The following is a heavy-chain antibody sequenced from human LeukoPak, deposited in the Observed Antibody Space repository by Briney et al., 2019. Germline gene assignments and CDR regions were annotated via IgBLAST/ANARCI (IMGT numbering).Heavy chain of an antibody. CDR2: ISGSGGST. D-gene: IGHD1-26*01. J-gene: IGHJ4*02. Sequence: PGGSLRLSCAASGFSLSNYAMTWVRQAPGKGLEWVSSISGSGGSTYYADSVKGRFTISRDNSKNTLYLQMNSLRAEDTAVYYCARDSGSRSDYWGQGTLVTVSS. V-gene: IGHV3-23*01. CDR1: GFSLSNYA. CDR3: ARDSGSRSDY.